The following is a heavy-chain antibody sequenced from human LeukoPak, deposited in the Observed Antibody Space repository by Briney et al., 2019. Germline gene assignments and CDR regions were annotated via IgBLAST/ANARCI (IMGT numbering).Heavy chain of an antibody. Sequence: SQTLSLTCAISGDSVSSNSAAWNWIRQSPSRGLEWLGRTYYRSKGYNDYAVSVKSLITINPDTSKNQFSLQLNSVTPEDTAVYYCARGYGSARMDWFDPWGQGTLVTVSS. CDR2: TYYRSKGYN. J-gene: IGHJ5*02. CDR3: ARGYGSARMDWFDP. D-gene: IGHD3-10*01. CDR1: GDSVSSNSAA. V-gene: IGHV6-1*01.